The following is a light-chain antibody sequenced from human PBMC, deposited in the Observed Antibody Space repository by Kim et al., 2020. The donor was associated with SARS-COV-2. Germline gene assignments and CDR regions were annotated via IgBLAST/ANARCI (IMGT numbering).Light chain of an antibody. Sequence: IQMTQSPSSLSTSIGDRVTITCRASQTIGSYVNWYQQKPGKAPKVLIYAASNLQSGVPSRFSGSGSGRDFTLTISSLQPEDTATYYCQQSYGSPLTFGGGTKVEIK. CDR2: AAS. J-gene: IGKJ4*01. V-gene: IGKV1-39*01. CDR3: QQSYGSPLT. CDR1: QTIGSY.